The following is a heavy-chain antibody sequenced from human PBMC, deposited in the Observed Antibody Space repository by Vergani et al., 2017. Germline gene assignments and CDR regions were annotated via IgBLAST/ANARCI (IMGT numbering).Heavy chain of an antibody. CDR2: IYYSGST. CDR3: ARDGNDGAVDY. D-gene: IGHD1-1*01. Sequence: QVQLPESGPGLVKPSETLSLTCTVSGGSISSYYWSWIRQPPGKGLEWIGYIYYSGSTYYNPSLKSRVTISVDTSKNQFSLKLSSVTAADTAVYYCARDGNDGAVDYWGQGTLVTVSS. J-gene: IGHJ4*02. CDR1: GGSISSYY. V-gene: IGHV4-59*12.